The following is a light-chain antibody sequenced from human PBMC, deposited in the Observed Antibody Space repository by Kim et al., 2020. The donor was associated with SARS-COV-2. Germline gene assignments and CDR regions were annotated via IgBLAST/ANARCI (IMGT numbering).Light chain of an antibody. CDR3: QTWDTGVRL. CDR2: LDSDGSH. CDR1: SGHSSYA. Sequence: QLVLTQSPSASASLGASVKLTCTLSSGHSSYAIAWHQQQPEKGPRFLMKLDSDGSHNKGDGIPDRFSGSSSGAERYLTISSPQSEDEADYYCQTWDTGVRLFGGGTQLTVL. V-gene: IGLV4-69*01. J-gene: IGLJ3*02.